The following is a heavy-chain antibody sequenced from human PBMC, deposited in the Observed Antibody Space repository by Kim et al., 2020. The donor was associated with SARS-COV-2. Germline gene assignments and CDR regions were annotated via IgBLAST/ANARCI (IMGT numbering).Heavy chain of an antibody. CDR3: ARAICWSCYLDY. J-gene: IGHJ4*02. D-gene: IGHD1-26*01. V-gene: IGHV1-69*01. Sequence: NYAQKFQGRVAMTADESTSTAYMELSSLRSEDTAVYYCARAICWSCYLDYWGQGTLVTVSS.